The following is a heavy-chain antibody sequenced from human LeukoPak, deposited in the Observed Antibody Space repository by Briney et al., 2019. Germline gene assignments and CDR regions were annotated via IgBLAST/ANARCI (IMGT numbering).Heavy chain of an antibody. CDR3: AKAVTGSYLKWFDP. CDR1: GFTFSSYA. J-gene: IGHJ5*02. V-gene: IGHV3-23*01. D-gene: IGHD1-26*01. Sequence: GGSLRLSCAASGFTFSSYAMSWVRQAPGKGLEWVSGISNSGDSTYYAASVKGRFTISRDNAKNTLNLQMDSLRAEDTALYYYAKAVTGSYLKWFDPWGQGTLVTVSS. CDR2: ISNSGDST.